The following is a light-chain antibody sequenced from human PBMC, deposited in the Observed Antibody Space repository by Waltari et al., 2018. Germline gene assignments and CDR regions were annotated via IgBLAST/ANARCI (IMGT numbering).Light chain of an antibody. V-gene: IGKV4-1*01. CDR1: QSVFYSSKNLNY. CDR3: QQFYSTPYT. CDR2: WAS. Sequence: DIVMTQSPDSLAVSLGESATINFKSSQSVFYSSKNLNYLAWYQQKPGQPPKLLIYWASTRESGVPDRFSGSGSGTDFTLTISSLQAEDVAVYYCQQFYSTPYTFGQGTKLEIK. J-gene: IGKJ2*01.